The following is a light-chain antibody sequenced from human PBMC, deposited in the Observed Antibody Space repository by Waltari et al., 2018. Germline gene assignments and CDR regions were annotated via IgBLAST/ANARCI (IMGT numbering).Light chain of an antibody. J-gene: IGLJ2*01. Sequence: QSALTQPASVSGSPGQSITIPCTGTSSDVGGYNYFSWYQQHPGKAPKIMIYDVSNRPSGVSNRFSGSKSGNTASLTISGLQAEDEADYYCSSYISSSTLELFGGGTSLTVL. V-gene: IGLV2-14*03. CDR1: SSDVGGYNY. CDR3: SSYISSSTLEL. CDR2: DVS.